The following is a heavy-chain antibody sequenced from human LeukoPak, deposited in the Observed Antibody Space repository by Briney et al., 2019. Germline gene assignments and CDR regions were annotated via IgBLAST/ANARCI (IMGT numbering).Heavy chain of an antibody. CDR3: ARDASRGFDT. CDR1: GFTFSRYW. D-gene: IGHD5-24*01. Sequence: GGSLRLSCAPSGFTFSRYWMIWVRQPPGKGLEWVASIKDDGRQKYYLDSVKGRFSVSRDNAKNSVYLQMDSLRAEDTALYYRARDASRGFDTWGQGTLVTVSS. V-gene: IGHV3-7*01. J-gene: IGHJ4*02. CDR2: IKDDGRQK.